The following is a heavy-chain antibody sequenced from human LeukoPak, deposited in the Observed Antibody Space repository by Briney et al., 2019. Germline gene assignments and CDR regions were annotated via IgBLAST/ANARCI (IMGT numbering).Heavy chain of an antibody. CDR1: GYTFTSYG. CDR3: ARGVAANSRPDH. V-gene: IGHV1-18*01. J-gene: IGHJ4*01. D-gene: IGHD3-3*01. Sequence: ASVKVSCKASGYTFTSYGISWVRQAPGQGLEWMGWISVYNGNTKYAQKFQGRVTMTTDTSTSTAYMELRSLKSDDTAVYYCARGVAANSRPDHWGHGNPATVAS. CDR2: ISVYNGNT.